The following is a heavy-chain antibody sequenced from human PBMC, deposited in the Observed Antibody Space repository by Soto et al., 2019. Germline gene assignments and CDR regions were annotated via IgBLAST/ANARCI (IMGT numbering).Heavy chain of an antibody. CDR1: GLSVSSSD. J-gene: IGHJ6*02. CDR3: STSSRNEYHFAMDA. D-gene: IGHD6-6*01. Sequence: GGSLRLSCAASGLSVSSSDMSWVRQASGKGLEWVSVIYSGGSTHDADSVKGRFTISRDNSKNTVHLQMNSLRVDDTAVYFCSTSSRNEYHFAMDAWGQGTTVTVSS. CDR2: IYSGGST. V-gene: IGHV3-53*01.